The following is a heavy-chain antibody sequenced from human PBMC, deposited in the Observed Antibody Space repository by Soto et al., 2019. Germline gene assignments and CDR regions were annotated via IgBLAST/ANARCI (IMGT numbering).Heavy chain of an antibody. CDR2: ISAYNGNT. CDR3: ARGGVSVSMILWSPGRGDV. Sequence: QVQLVQSGAAVKKPGASVQVSCKASGYTFTSYGISWVRQAPGQGLEWMGWISAYNGNTNYAQKPQGRVTMTTDTATSTAYMELRRLRSDDTAVDYCARGGVSVSMILWSPGRGDVWGQGTTVTVSS. J-gene: IGHJ6*02. V-gene: IGHV1-18*01. CDR1: GYTFTSYG. D-gene: IGHD3-10*01.